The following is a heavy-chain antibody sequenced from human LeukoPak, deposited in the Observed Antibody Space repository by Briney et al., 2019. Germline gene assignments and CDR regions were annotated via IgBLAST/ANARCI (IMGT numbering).Heavy chain of an antibody. D-gene: IGHD6-6*01. J-gene: IGHJ4*02. V-gene: IGHV4-39*07. CDR3: ARAYCSSRIPSAGRYYFDY. CDR1: GGSISSGGYY. Sequence: PSETLSLTCTVSGGSISSGGYYWGWIRQPPGKGLEWIGSIYYSGSTYYNPSLKSRVTISVDTSKNQFSLKLSSVTAADTAVYYCARAYCSSRIPSAGRYYFDYWGQGTLVTVSS. CDR2: IYYSGST.